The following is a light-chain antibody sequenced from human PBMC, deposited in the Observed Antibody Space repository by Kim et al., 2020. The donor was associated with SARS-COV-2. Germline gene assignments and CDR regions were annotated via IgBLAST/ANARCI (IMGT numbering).Light chain of an antibody. Sequence: GVTSSGTGSRSNIGAGYDVHWYQQLPGTAPKLLIYGNSNRPSGVPDRFSGSKSGTLASLAITGLQAEDEADYYCQSYDSSLSGYVFGTGTKVTVL. CDR2: GNS. J-gene: IGLJ1*01. CDR1: RSNIGAGYD. CDR3: QSYDSSLSGYV. V-gene: IGLV1-40*01.